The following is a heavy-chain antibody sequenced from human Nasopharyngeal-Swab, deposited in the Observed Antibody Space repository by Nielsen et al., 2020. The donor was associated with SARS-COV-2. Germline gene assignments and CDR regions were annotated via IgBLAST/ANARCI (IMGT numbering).Heavy chain of an antibody. V-gene: IGHV3-23*03. J-gene: IGHJ6*03. CDR2: IGTGGGRA. Sequence: GESLKISCTASGFNFRHYAMSWFRLAPGKGLEWVSGIGTGGGRADYADSVKGRFTISRDNSKNTLYLQLNSLRVEDTAVYYCARNDNGLVIWYYYYMDVWGKGTTVTVTS. CDR3: ARNDNGLVIWYYYYMDV. CDR1: GFNFRHYA. D-gene: IGHD2-15*01.